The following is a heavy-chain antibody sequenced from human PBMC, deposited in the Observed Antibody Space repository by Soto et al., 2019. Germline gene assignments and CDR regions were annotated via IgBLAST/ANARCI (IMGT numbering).Heavy chain of an antibody. CDR2: MNPNSGNT. CDR3: ARGYCTNGVCYSAFDI. CDR1: GYTFTSYD. J-gene: IGHJ3*02. D-gene: IGHD2-8*01. V-gene: IGHV1-8*01. Sequence: ASVKVSCKASGYTFTSYDINWVRQATGQGLEWMGWMNPNSGNTGYAQKFQGRVTMTRNTSISTAYMELSSLRSEDTAVYYCARGYCTNGVCYSAFDIWGQGTMVTVS.